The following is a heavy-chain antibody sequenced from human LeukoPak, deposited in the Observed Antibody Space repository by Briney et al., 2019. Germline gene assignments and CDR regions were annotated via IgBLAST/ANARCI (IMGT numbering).Heavy chain of an antibody. CDR2: ISGSGGST. V-gene: IGHV3-23*01. J-gene: IGHJ4*02. CDR3: AKAPTYYDILTGYFSYYFDY. CDR1: GFTFSSYG. D-gene: IGHD3-9*01. Sequence: GGSLRLSCAASGFTFSSYGMSWVRQAPGKGLEWVSAISGSGGSTYYADSVKGRFTISRDNSKNTLYLQMNSLRAEDTAVYYCAKAPTYYDILTGYFSYYFDYWGQGTLVTVSS.